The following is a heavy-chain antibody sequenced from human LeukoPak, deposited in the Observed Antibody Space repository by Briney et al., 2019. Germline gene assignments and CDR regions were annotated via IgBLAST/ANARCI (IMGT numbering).Heavy chain of an antibody. J-gene: IGHJ6*03. V-gene: IGHV1-8*03. CDR3: ARVVAARRGYYYYYYMDV. D-gene: IGHD6-6*01. CDR1: GYTFTSYD. CDR2: MNPNSGNT. Sequence: ASVKVSCKASGYTFTSYDINWVRQATGQGLEGMGWMNPNSGNTGCAQKFQGRVTITRNTSISTAYMELSSLRSEDTVVYYCARVVAARRGYYYYYYMDVWGKGTTVTVSS.